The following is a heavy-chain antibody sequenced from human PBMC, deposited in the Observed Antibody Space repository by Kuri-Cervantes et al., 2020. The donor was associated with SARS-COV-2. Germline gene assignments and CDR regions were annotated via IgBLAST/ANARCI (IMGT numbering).Heavy chain of an antibody. V-gene: IGHV3-66*01. Sequence: GESLKISCAASGFTVSNYYMNWVRQAPGKGLEWVSVIYSGDTTDYADSVKGRFSSSRDNSRNTLYLQMNNLRAEDTAVFYCARDSGGITIFGVVMDYYYYYGMDVWGQGTTVTVSS. CDR1: GFTVSNYY. CDR2: IYSGDTT. D-gene: IGHD3-3*01. CDR3: ARDSGGITIFGVVMDYYYYYGMDV. J-gene: IGHJ6*02.